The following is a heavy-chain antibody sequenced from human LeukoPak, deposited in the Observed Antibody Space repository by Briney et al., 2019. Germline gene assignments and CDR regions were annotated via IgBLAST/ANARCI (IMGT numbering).Heavy chain of an antibody. CDR3: ARDNTIVVVVAATGQYDP. CDR2: IIPILGIA. J-gene: IGHJ5*02. Sequence: GASVKVSCKASGGTFSSYAISWVRQAPGQGLEWMGRIIPILGIANYAQKFQGRVTITADKSTSTAYMELSSLRSEDTAVYYCARDNTIVVVVAATGQYDPWGQGTLVTVSS. D-gene: IGHD2-15*01. CDR1: GGTFSSYA. V-gene: IGHV1-69*04.